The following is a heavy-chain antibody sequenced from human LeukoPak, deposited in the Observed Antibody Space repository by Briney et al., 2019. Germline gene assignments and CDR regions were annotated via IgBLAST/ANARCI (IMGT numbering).Heavy chain of an antibody. CDR2: MSPGDSDT. D-gene: IGHD3-10*01. CDR1: GYDFSNYW. V-gene: IGHV5-51*01. CDR3: ARPSHKGSYFPFEA. J-gene: IGHJ5*02. Sequence: GESPKISCKVSGYDFSNYWIAWVRQMPVKGLECLGIMSPGDSDTKYSPSFEGQVTISADMSISTAYLQWTSLKTSDTAMYFCARPSHKGSYFPFEAWGQGTLVTVSS.